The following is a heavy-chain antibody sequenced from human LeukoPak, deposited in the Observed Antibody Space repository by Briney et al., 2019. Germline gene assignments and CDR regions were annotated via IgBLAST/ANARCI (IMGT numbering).Heavy chain of an antibody. J-gene: IGHJ4*02. V-gene: IGHV3-21*01. Sequence: GGSLRLSCAASGFTFSSYSMNWVRQAPGKGLEWVSSISSSSSYIYYADSVKGRFTISRDNAKNSLYLQMNSLRAEDTAVYYCARADCYDSSGYFDYWGQGTLVTVSP. CDR3: ARADCYDSSGYFDY. CDR2: ISSSSSYI. D-gene: IGHD3-22*01. CDR1: GFTFSSYS.